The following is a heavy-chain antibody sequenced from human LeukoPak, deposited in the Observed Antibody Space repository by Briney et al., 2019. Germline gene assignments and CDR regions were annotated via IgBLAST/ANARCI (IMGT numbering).Heavy chain of an antibody. Sequence: SGGSLRLSCATSGFTFSTYWMSWVRQVPGKGLEWVANIKQDGSEEYYVDSVKGRFTLSRDNSKNTLYLQMNSLRAEDTAVFHCARDASDFAYFDYWGQGTLVTVSS. CDR1: GFTFSTYW. D-gene: IGHD2-21*01. V-gene: IGHV3-7*01. CDR3: ARDASDFAYFDY. J-gene: IGHJ4*02. CDR2: IKQDGSEE.